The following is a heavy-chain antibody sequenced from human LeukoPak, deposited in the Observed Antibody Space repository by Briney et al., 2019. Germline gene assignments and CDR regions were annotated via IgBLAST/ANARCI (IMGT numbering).Heavy chain of an antibody. J-gene: IGHJ6*03. CDR1: GYTFTSYD. CDR2: MNPNSGNT. Sequence: ASVKVSCKASGYTFTSYDINWVRQATGQGLEWMGWMNPNSGNTGYAQKFQGRVTITRNTSISTAYMELSSLRSEDTAVYYCARHSSGWSDYYYYYMDVWGKGTTVTISS. CDR3: ARHSSGWSDYYYYYMDV. V-gene: IGHV1-8*03. D-gene: IGHD6-19*01.